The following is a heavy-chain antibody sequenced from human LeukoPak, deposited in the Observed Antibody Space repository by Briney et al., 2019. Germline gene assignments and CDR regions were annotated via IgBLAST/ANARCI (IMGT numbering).Heavy chain of an antibody. J-gene: IGHJ3*02. Sequence: SETLSLTCTVSGGSISSYYWSWIRQPAGKGLEWIGRIYTSGSTNYNPSLKSRATMSVDTSKNQFSLKLSSVTAADTAVYYCARQLYCSGGSCYGAFDIWGQGTMVTVSS. CDR2: IYTSGST. V-gene: IGHV4-4*07. CDR1: GGSISSYY. CDR3: ARQLYCSGGSCYGAFDI. D-gene: IGHD2-15*01.